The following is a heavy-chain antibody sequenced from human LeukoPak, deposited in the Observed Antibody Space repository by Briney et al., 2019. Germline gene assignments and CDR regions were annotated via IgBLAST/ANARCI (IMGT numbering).Heavy chain of an antibody. J-gene: IGHJ5*02. CDR3: ATSGLLGTWFDP. CDR1: GGSISSYY. D-gene: IGHD7-27*01. Sequence: PSETLSLTCTVSGGSISSYYWSWIRQPAGKGLEWIGCIYTSGSTNYNPSLKSRVTISVDTSKNQFSLKLSSVTAADTAVYYCATSGLLGTWFDPWGQGTLVTVSS. CDR2: IYTSGST. V-gene: IGHV4-4*07.